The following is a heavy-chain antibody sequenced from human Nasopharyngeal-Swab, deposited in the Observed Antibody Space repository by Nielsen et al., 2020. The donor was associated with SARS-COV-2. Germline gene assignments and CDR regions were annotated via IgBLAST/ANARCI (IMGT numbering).Heavy chain of an antibody. D-gene: IGHD3-16*01. Sequence: WIRQPPGKGLEWVSVIYSGGSTYYADSVKGRFTISRDNAKNSLYLQMNSLRAEDTAVYYCARWGVWGKGTTVTVSS. CDR3: ARWGV. J-gene: IGHJ6*04. V-gene: IGHV3-53*01. CDR2: IYSGGST.